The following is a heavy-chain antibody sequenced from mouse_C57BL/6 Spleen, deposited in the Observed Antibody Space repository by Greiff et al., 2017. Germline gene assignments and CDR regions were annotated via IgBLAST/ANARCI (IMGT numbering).Heavy chain of an antibody. D-gene: IGHD2-3*01. J-gene: IGHJ3*01. V-gene: IGHV2-2*01. CDR3: GGNGHDGYSFAY. Sequence: VKLVESGPGLVQPSQSLSITCTVSGFSLTSYGVHWVRQSPGKGLEWLGVIWSGGSTDYNAAFISRLSISKDNSTSQVFFKMNSLQADDAAIYYCGGNGHDGYSFAYWGQGTLVTVSA. CDR1: GFSLTSYG. CDR2: IWSGGST.